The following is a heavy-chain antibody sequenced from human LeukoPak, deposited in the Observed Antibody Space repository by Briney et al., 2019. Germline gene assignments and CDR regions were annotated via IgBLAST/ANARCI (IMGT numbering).Heavy chain of an antibody. CDR1: GGSFSGYY. V-gene: IGHV4-34*01. D-gene: IGHD3-3*01. CDR3: ARRKITIFGVAPFDP. CDR2: INHSGST. Sequence: SETLSLTCAVYGGSFSGYYWSWIRQPPGKGLEWFGEINHSGSTNYNPSLKSRVTISVDTSKSQFSLKLSSVTAADTAVYYCARRKITIFGVAPFDPWGQGTLVTVSS. J-gene: IGHJ5*02.